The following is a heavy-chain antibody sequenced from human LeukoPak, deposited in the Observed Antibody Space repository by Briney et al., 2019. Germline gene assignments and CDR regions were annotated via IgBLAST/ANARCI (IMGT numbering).Heavy chain of an antibody. D-gene: IGHD6-6*01. Sequence: GGSLRLSCAASGFTFSSYGMHWVRQAPGKGLEWVALIWYDGSNKYYADSVKGRFTISRDNSKNTLYLQMNSLRAEDTAVYYCARVVGSSSSPTGYWGQGTLVTVSS. CDR2: IWYDGSNK. V-gene: IGHV3-33*01. J-gene: IGHJ4*02. CDR3: ARVVGSSSSPTGY. CDR1: GFTFSSYG.